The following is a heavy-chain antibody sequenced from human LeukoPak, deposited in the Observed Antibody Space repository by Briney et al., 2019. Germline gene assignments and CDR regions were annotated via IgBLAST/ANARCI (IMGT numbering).Heavy chain of an antibody. CDR3: ARESYLFYGSGSLYGMDV. Sequence: GRSLRLSCAASGFTFIKYAIHWVRQAPGKGLEWVAVISYDEYNKYYADSVKGRFTISRDNSKNTLYLQMNSLRAEDTAVYYCARESYLFYGSGSLYGMDVWGQGTTVTVSS. J-gene: IGHJ6*02. CDR1: GFTFIKYA. V-gene: IGHV3-30-3*01. D-gene: IGHD3-10*01. CDR2: ISYDEYNK.